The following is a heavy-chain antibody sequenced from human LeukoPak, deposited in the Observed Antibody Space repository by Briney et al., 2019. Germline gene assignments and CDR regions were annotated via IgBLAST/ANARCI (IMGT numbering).Heavy chain of an antibody. CDR2: IYTSGST. Sequence: SETLSLTCTVSGGSISSGSYYWSWIRQPAGKGLEWIGRIYTSGSTNYNPSLKSRVTISVDTSKNQFSLKLSSVTAADTAVYYCARGGGDIISWGQGTLVTVSS. CDR1: GGSISSGSYY. V-gene: IGHV4-61*02. D-gene: IGHD2/OR15-2a*01. CDR3: ARGGGDIIS. J-gene: IGHJ4*02.